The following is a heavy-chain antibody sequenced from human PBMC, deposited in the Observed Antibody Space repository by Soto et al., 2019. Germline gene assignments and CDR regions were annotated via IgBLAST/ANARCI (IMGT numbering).Heavy chain of an antibody. CDR2: IRAFNGQT. CDR1: GYSFTTYS. V-gene: IGHV1-18*01. J-gene: IGHJ4*02. D-gene: IGHD3-10*01. CDR3: ARDRSHYNSKYY. Sequence: SVKVSCKTSGYSFTTYSISWVRLAPGQWLQWMGWIRAFNGQTKSAQKVQGRVTMTTDTSPSTVYMKLRNLRSDDTAIYYCARDRSHYNSKYYWGQGTPVNVSS.